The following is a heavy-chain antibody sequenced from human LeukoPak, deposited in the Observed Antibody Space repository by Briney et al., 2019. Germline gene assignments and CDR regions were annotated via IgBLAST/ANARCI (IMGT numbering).Heavy chain of an antibody. V-gene: IGHV3-23*01. CDR3: AKGPAQGYCSGGSCYRTYYFDY. J-gene: IGHJ4*02. CDR1: GFTFSSYA. CDR2: ISGSGGST. D-gene: IGHD2-15*01. Sequence: QPGRSLRLSCAASGFTFSSYAMSWVRQAPGKGLEWVSAISGSGGSTYYADSVKGRFTISRDNSKNTLYLQMNSLRAEDTAVYYCAKGPAQGYCSGGSCYRTYYFDYWGQGTLVTVSS.